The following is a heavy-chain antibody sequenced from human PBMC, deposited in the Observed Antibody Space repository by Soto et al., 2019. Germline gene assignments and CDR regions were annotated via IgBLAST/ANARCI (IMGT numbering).Heavy chain of an antibody. D-gene: IGHD2-15*01. CDR3: ATRHCSGGSCYPLRVDP. J-gene: IGHJ5*02. CDR1: GFTFSSYA. Sequence: PGGSLRLSCAASGFTFSSYAMSWVRQAPGKGLEWVSAISGSGGSTYYAGSVKGRFTISRDNSKNTLYLQMNSLRAEDTAVYYCATRHCSGGSCYPLRVDPWGQGTLVTVSS. CDR2: ISGSGGST. V-gene: IGHV3-23*01.